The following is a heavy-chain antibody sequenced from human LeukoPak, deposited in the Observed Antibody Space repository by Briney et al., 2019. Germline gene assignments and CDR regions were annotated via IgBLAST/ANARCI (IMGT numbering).Heavy chain of an antibody. D-gene: IGHD1-26*01. CDR1: GFTFSNYW. Sequence: TGGSLRLSCAASGFTFSNYWMHWVRQAPEEGLVWVSRIKGDGTGTTYADPVRGRFTISRDNAKNTLYLQMNNLRAEDTAVYYCTSHLGAVRDYWGQGTLVTVSS. V-gene: IGHV3-74*01. J-gene: IGHJ4*02. CDR2: IKGDGTGT. CDR3: TSHLGAVRDY.